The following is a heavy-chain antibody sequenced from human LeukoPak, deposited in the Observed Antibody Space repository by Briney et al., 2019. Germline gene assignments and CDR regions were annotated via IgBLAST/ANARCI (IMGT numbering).Heavy chain of an antibody. D-gene: IGHD2-21*02. CDR3: ARGYCSGDCFTLFDY. CDR1: GYMFTGYY. J-gene: IGHJ4*02. V-gene: IGHV1-2*02. Sequence: ASVKVSCKASGYMFTGYYMHWVRQAPGQGLEWMGWINPNSGGTNYAQKFQGRVTMTRDTSISTAYMELSSLRSDDTAVYYCARGYCSGDCFTLFDYWGQGALVTVSS. CDR2: INPNSGGT.